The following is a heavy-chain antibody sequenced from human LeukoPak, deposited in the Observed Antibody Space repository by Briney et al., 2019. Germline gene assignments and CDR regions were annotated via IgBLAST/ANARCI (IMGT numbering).Heavy chain of an antibody. V-gene: IGHV3-11*05. J-gene: IGHJ3*02. CDR1: GFTFSDYY. CDR2: ISSSSSYT. Sequence: AGGSLRLSCAASGFTFSDYYMSWIRQAPGKGLEWVSYISSSSSYTNYADSVKGRFTISRDNAKNSLYLQMNSLRAEDTAVYYCARDRGYCSGGSCLEDAFDIWGQGTMVTVSS. D-gene: IGHD2-15*01. CDR3: ARDRGYCSGGSCLEDAFDI.